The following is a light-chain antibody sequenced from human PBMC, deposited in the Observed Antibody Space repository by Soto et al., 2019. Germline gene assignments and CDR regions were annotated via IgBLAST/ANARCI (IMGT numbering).Light chain of an antibody. CDR1: QSVSNNY. V-gene: IGKV3-20*01. J-gene: IGKJ1*01. CDR3: LQYGSSPRT. Sequence: EIVLTQSPGTLSLSPGERDTLSCRASQSVSNNYLTWYQQKPGQAPRLLIYGASSRATGIQDRFSGYGSGTDFTLTISRLEPEDFAVYYCLQYGSSPRTFGQGTKVDIK. CDR2: GAS.